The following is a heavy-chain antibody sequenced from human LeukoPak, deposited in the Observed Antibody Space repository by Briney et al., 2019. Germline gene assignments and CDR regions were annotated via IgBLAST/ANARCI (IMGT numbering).Heavy chain of an antibody. Sequence: GGSLRLSCAASGFSFSNYGMHWVRHTPGKGLEWVAFIRYDGSDKYYADSVKGRFTISRDNSKNTLYLQMNSLRAEDMAVYYCAKDYLYRSNRYTIDYWGQGTLVTVSS. CDR1: GFSFSNYG. D-gene: IGHD6-13*01. CDR3: AKDYLYRSNRYTIDY. CDR2: IRYDGSDK. J-gene: IGHJ4*02. V-gene: IGHV3-30*02.